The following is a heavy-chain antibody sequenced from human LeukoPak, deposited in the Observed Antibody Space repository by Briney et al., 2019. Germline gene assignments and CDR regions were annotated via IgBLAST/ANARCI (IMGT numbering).Heavy chain of an antibody. D-gene: IGHD5-12*01. CDR1: GGSISSGDYY. CDR2: IYYSGST. J-gene: IGHJ4*02. CDR3: ARELAPNIVATIGGYFDY. Sequence: TLSLTCTVSGGSISSGDYYWSWIRQPPGKGPEWIGYIYYSGSTYYNPSLKSRVTISVDTSKNQFSLKLSSVTAADTAVYYCARELAPNIVATIGGYFDYWGQGTLVTVSS. V-gene: IGHV4-30-4*01.